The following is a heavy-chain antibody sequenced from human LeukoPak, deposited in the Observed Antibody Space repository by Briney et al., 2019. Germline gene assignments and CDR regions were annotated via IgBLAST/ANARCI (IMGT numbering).Heavy chain of an antibody. Sequence: PGGSLRLSCAASGFTFSTYTMNWVRQAPGKGLEWVSSISSSSSYIYYADSVKGRFTISRDNAKNSLYLQMYSLRAEDTAVYYCARDGGSGSYFLYWGQGPLVTVSS. CDR3: ARDGGSGSYFLY. V-gene: IGHV3-21*01. J-gene: IGHJ4*02. CDR2: ISSSSSYI. D-gene: IGHD1-26*01. CDR1: GFTFSTYT.